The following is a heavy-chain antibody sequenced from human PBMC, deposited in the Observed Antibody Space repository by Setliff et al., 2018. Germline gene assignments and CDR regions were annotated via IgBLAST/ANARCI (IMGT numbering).Heavy chain of an antibody. CDR2: INHRGFT. CDR1: GESFDSHY. Sequence: SETLSLTCAVYGESFDSHYWTWIRQPPGERLEWIGEINHRGFTDYKPSLKSRLTMSVDTSRNQFSLNLGSVTAADTGVYYCARGRIAERPEAIDYWGQGTPVTVSS. CDR3: ARGRIAERPEAIDY. D-gene: IGHD6-6*01. J-gene: IGHJ4*02. V-gene: IGHV4-34*01.